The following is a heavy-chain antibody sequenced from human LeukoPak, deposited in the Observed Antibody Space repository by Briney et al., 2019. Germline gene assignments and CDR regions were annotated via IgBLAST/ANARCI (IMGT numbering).Heavy chain of an antibody. V-gene: IGHV4-59*01. D-gene: IGHD5-18*01. J-gene: IGHJ6*03. CDR3: ARAQGQWIQLPAYYYMDV. CDR1: GGSISNY. Sequence: PSETLSLTCTVSGGSISNYWSWIRQPPGKGLEWIGYIYYSGSTNYNPSLKSRVTISVDTSKNQFSLKLSSVTAADTAVYYCARAQGQWIQLPAYYYMDVWGKXTTVTISS. CDR2: IYYSGST.